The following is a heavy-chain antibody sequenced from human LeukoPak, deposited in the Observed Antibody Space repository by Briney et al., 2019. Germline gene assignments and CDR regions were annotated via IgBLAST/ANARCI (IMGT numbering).Heavy chain of an antibody. V-gene: IGHV3-66*01. Sequence: GGSLRLSCAASGFTVSSNYMSWVRQAPGKGLEWVSVIYSGGSTYYSDSVKGRFTISRDNSKNTLYLQMNSLSAEDTAVYYCAXXXXXXXVKTTTYYFDYWGQGTLVTVSS. CDR2: IYSGGST. CDR3: AXXXXXXXVKTTTYYFDY. J-gene: IGHJ4*02. CDR1: GFTVSSNY. D-gene: IGHD1-1*01.